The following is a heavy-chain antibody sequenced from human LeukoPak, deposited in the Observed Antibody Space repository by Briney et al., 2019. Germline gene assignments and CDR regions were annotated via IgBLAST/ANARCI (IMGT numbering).Heavy chain of an antibody. CDR3: ARSGGSYYSS. D-gene: IGHD1-26*01. J-gene: IGHJ5*02. CDR2: INPSGGST. CDR1: GYTFTSYY. Sequence: ASVKVSCKASGYTFTSYYMHWVRQAPGQGLEWMGIINPSGGSTSYAQKFQGRVTMTGDMSTSTAYMELSSLRSEDTAVYYCARSGGSYYSSWGQGTLVTVSS. V-gene: IGHV1-46*01.